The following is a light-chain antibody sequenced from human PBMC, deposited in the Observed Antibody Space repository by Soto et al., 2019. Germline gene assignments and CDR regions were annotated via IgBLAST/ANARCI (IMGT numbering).Light chain of an antibody. V-gene: IGKV3-20*01. Sequence: EIVLTQSPGTLSLSPGERATLSCRASQSVSRNYLAWYQHKPGQAPTLLIYGASRRTPGIPDRFSGRGSGTDFTLTIRGLEPEDFAVYYCQQYGDSAWTFGQGTKVEIK. CDR1: QSVSRNY. CDR2: GAS. J-gene: IGKJ1*01. CDR3: QQYGDSAWT.